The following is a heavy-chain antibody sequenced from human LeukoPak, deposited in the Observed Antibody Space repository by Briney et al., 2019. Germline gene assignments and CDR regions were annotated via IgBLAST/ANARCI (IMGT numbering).Heavy chain of an antibody. Sequence: GGSLRLSCAASGFTFSSYAMHWVRQAPGKGLEWVAVISYDGSNKYYADSVKGRFTISRDNSKNTLYLQMNSLRAEDTAVYYCAKPYELGGQGTLVTVSS. CDR1: GFTFSSYA. V-gene: IGHV3-30-3*02. CDR2: ISYDGSNK. CDR3: AKPYEL. J-gene: IGHJ4*02. D-gene: IGHD3-16*01.